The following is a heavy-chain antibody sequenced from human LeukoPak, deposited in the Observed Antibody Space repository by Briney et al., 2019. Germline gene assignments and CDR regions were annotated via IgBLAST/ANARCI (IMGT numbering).Heavy chain of an antibody. Sequence: PSETLSLTCTVSGGSISSYYWSWIRQPAGKGLEWIGRIYTSGSTNYNTSLKSRVTMSVDTSKNQFSLKLSSVTAADTAVYYCARDPSGSGSYYNPAAEGSMDVWGQGTTVTVSS. J-gene: IGHJ6*02. CDR2: IYTSGST. V-gene: IGHV4-4*07. CDR3: ARDPSGSGSYYNPAAEGSMDV. D-gene: IGHD3-10*01. CDR1: GGSISSYY.